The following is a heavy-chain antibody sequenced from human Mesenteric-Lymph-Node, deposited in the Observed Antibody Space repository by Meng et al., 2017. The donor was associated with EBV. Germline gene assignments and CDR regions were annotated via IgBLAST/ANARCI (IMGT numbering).Heavy chain of an antibody. J-gene: IGHJ5*02. V-gene: IGHV4-30-4*01. Sequence: SGPGPVKPLTDRAFARAGLGCSIRSGKYFLTWIRQPPGKGLEWIGYIYSSGSTYYHPSLKSRVTISVDVSRNQFSLKLYSVTAADTAVYYCARIFSGTPSGDDHWGQGTLVTASS. CDR3: ARIFSGTPSGDDH. CDR1: GCSIRSGKYF. D-gene: IGHD3-10*01. CDR2: IYSSGST.